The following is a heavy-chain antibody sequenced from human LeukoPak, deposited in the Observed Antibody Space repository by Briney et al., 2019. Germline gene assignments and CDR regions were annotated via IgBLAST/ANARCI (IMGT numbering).Heavy chain of an antibody. CDR1: GFTFSSYS. Sequence: GGSLRLSCAASGFTFSSYSMNWVRQAPGKGPEWVSSISSSSSYIYYADSVKGRFTISRDNAKNSLYLQMNSLRAEDTAVYYCARYMGDILTGYYSPFDYWGQGTLVTVSS. D-gene: IGHD3-9*01. V-gene: IGHV3-21*01. CDR2: ISSSSSYI. CDR3: ARYMGDILTGYYSPFDY. J-gene: IGHJ4*02.